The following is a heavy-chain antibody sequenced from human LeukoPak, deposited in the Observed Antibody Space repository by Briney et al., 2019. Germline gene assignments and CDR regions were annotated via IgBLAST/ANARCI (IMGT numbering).Heavy chain of an antibody. D-gene: IGHD2-15*01. V-gene: IGHV4-39*01. Sequence: SETLSLTCTVSGGSITNDNYYWAWIRQPPGKGLEWIGSIYYSGTTYDNPTLKSRVTISVDTSKNQFSLKLSSVTAADTAVYHCARCDSSCQRYSYYMDVWGKGTTVTVSS. CDR2: IYYSGTT. CDR1: GGSITNDNYY. J-gene: IGHJ6*03. CDR3: ARCDSSCQRYSYYMDV.